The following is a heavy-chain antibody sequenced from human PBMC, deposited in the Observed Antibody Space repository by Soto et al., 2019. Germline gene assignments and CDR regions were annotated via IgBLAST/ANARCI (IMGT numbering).Heavy chain of an antibody. Sequence: QVQLQQWGAGLLKPSETLSLTCAVYGRSFSGYYWSWIRQPPGKGLEWIGEINHSGSTNYNLSLKSRVTISVDTSQNQFSLNLSSVTAADTAVYYCARAYGGNSGVFDYWGQGTLVTVSS. CDR3: ARAYGGNSGVFDY. V-gene: IGHV4-34*01. J-gene: IGHJ4*02. CDR2: INHSGST. CDR1: GRSFSGYY. D-gene: IGHD4-17*01.